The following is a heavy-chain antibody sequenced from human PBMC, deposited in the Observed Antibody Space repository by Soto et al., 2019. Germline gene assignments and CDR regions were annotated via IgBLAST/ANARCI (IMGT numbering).Heavy chain of an antibody. V-gene: IGHV4-38-2*02. CDR3: AKAYVMVVAGSTFDY. CDR1: GYSISSGSY. CDR2: IYHGGTT. J-gene: IGHJ4*01. D-gene: IGHD6-19*01. Sequence: SETLSLTCTVSGYSISSGSYWGWIRQPPGKGPEWIASIYHGGTTFYNPSLKSRVTVSVDKSNNQFSLKLRSVTAADTAVYYCAKAYVMVVAGSTFDYWGHGTLVTGSS.